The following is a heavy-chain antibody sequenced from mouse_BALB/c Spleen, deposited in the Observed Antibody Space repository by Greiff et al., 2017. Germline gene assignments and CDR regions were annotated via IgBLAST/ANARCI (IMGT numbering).Heavy chain of an antibody. J-gene: IGHJ4*01. CDR3: ARDNGYYAMDY. CDR2: IRNKANGYTT. V-gene: IGHV7-3*02. Sequence: EVMLVESGGGLVQPGGSLRLSCATSGFTFTDYSMSWVRQPPGKALEWLGFIRNKANGYTTEYSASVKGRFTISRDNSQSILYLQMNTLRAEDSATYYCARDNGYYAMDYWGQGTSVTVSS. CDR1: GFTFTDYS.